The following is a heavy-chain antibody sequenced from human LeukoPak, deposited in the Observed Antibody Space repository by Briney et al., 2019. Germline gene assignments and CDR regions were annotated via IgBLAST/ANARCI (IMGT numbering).Heavy chain of an antibody. V-gene: IGHV3-30*04. CDR3: ARDGAVGKVPFYYYYMDV. D-gene: IGHD4/OR15-4a*01. Sequence: PGGSLRLSCAASGFTFRSYAIHWARQAPGKGLEWVAVISYDGSNKYYADSVKGRFTISRDNSKNTLYLQMNSLRAEDTAVYHCARDGAVGKVPFYYYYMDVWGKGTTVTVSS. J-gene: IGHJ6*03. CDR1: GFTFRSYA. CDR2: ISYDGSNK.